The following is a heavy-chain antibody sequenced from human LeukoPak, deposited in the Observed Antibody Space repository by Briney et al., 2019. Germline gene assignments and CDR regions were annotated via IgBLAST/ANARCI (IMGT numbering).Heavy chain of an antibody. CDR3: ARKVGATSDDAFDI. D-gene: IGHD1-26*01. CDR2: INPNSGGT. J-gene: IGHJ3*02. V-gene: IGHV1-2*06. Sequence: ASVKVSFKASGYTFTGYYMHWVRQAPGQGLEWMGRINPNSGGTNYAQKVQGRVTMTRDTSISKAYMELSRLRSDDTAVYYCARKVGATSDDAFDIWGQGTMVTVSS. CDR1: GYTFTGYY.